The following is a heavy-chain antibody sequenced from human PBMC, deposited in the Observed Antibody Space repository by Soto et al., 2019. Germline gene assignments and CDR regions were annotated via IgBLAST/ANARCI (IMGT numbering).Heavy chain of an antibody. V-gene: IGHV3-23*01. Sequence: GGSLRLSCAASGFTFSSYAMSWVRQAPGKGLEWVSAISGSGGSTYYADSVKGRFTISRDNSKNTLYLQMNSLRAEDTAVYYCAKLNGAYYDFWSGNNWFDPWGQGTLVTVSS. CDR2: ISGSGGST. D-gene: IGHD3-3*01. CDR3: AKLNGAYYDFWSGNNWFDP. J-gene: IGHJ5*02. CDR1: GFTFSSYA.